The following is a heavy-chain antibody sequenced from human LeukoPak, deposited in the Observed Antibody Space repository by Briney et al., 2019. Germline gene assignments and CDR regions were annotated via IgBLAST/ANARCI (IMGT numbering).Heavy chain of an antibody. CDR2: ISAYNGNT. D-gene: IGHD2-2*01. CDR3: ASGRVVLAAMDFDY. CDR1: GYTVTSYG. J-gene: IGHJ4*02. Sequence: ASVKVSCRASGYTVTSYGISWVRQAPGQGLEGRGWISAYNGNTNYAQKLQGRVTMTTDTSTSTAYMELRSLRSDDTAVYYCASGRVVLAAMDFDYWGQGTLVTVSS. V-gene: IGHV1-18*04.